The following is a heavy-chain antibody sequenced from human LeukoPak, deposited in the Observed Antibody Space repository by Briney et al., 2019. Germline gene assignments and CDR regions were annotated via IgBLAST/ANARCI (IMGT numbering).Heavy chain of an antibody. CDR3: ARGDVLAVTTYYYYGMDV. J-gene: IGHJ6*02. CDR1: GYTFTSYG. V-gene: IGHV1-18*01. Sequence: ASVKVSCKASGYTFTSYGISWVRQAPGQGLEWMGWISAYNGNTNYAQKLQGRVTMTTDTSTSTAYMELRSLRSDDTAVYYCARGDVLAVTTYYYYGMDVWGHGTTVTVSS. D-gene: IGHD4-17*01. CDR2: ISAYNGNT.